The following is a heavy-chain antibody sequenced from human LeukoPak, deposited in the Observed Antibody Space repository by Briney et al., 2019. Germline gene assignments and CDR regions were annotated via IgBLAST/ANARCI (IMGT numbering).Heavy chain of an antibody. CDR1: GYTLTELS. CDR3: ATYSSSWYYFDY. V-gene: IGHV1-24*01. Sequence: ASVKVSCKVSGYTLTELSMHWVRQAPGKGLGWMGGFDPEDGETIYAQKFQGIVTMTEDTSTDTAYMELSSPRAEDTAVYYCATYSSSWYYFDYWGQGTLVTVSS. J-gene: IGHJ4*02. D-gene: IGHD6-13*01. CDR2: FDPEDGET.